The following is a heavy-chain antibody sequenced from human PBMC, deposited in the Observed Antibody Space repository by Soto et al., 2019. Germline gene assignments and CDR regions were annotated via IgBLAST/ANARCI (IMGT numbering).Heavy chain of an antibody. J-gene: IGHJ5*02. Sequence: TEALSITCTVSGCSMKRYLLSWVRQTAGEGLEWIGHIHSSGSTNYNPSLKSRVTMSVDRSNNQVSLRLWSLTAADTAVYYCARDQGVAAAGITWFDLWGQGTPVTGSS. D-gene: IGHD6-13*01. V-gene: IGHV4-4*07. CDR3: ARDQGVAAAGITWFDL. CDR2: IHSSGST. CDR1: GCSMKRYL.